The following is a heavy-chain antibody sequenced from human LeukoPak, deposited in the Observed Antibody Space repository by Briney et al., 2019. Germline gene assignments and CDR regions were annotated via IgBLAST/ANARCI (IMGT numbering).Heavy chain of an antibody. CDR3: AKAVVITMIVVVITPFDY. D-gene: IGHD3-22*01. J-gene: IGHJ4*02. CDR1: GFTFSSYD. CDR2: ISASGGST. Sequence: LTGGSLRLSCVDSGFTFSSYDMSWIRQTPGKGLEWVSAISASGGSTYYADSVKGRFTISRDNSKNTLYLQMNSLRAEDTAIYYCAKAVVITMIVVVITPFDYSGQRTLVTVSS. V-gene: IGHV3-23*01.